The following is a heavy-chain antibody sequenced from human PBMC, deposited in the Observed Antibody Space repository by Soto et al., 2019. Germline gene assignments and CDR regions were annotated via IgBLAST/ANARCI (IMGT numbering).Heavy chain of an antibody. D-gene: IGHD1-26*01. CDR1: GFTFSSYW. CDR3: ARDVTYSGSYRDAFDI. Sequence: PGGSLRLSCAASGFTFSSYWMSWVRQAPGKGLEWVANIKQDGSEKYYVDSVKGRFTISRDNAKNSLYLQMNSLRAEDTAVYYCARDVTYSGSYRDAFDIWGQGTMVTVSS. J-gene: IGHJ3*02. CDR2: IKQDGSEK. V-gene: IGHV3-7*01.